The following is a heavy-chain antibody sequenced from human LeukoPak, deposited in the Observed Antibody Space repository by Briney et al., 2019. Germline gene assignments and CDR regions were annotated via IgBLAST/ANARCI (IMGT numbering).Heavy chain of an antibody. J-gene: IGHJ4*02. CDR1: GGSISSGSYY. D-gene: IGHD3-22*01. CDR2: IYTSGST. CDR3: ARAEQYYYDSSGYYRD. Sequence: SETLSLTCTVSGGSISSGSYYRSWIRQPAGKGLEWIGRIYTSGSTNYNPSLKGRVTISVDTSKNQFSLKLSSVTAADTAVYYCARAEQYYYDSSGYYRDWGQGTLVTVSS. V-gene: IGHV4-61*02.